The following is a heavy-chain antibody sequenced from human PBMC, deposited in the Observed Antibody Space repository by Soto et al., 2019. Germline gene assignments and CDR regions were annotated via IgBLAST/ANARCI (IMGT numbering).Heavy chain of an antibody. CDR1: GFTFSSYG. V-gene: IGHV3-30*03. Sequence: QVQLVESGGGVVQPGRSLRLSCAASGFTFSSYGMHWVRQAPGKGLEWVAVISYDGNNKYYADSVKGRFTISRDNPKXXRXXQQNSLRAEDTAVYYCARDEVLVVAVARDYYGMDVWGQGTTVTVSS. CDR2: ISYDGNNK. D-gene: IGHD2-15*01. CDR3: ARDEVLVVAVARDYYGMDV. J-gene: IGHJ6*02.